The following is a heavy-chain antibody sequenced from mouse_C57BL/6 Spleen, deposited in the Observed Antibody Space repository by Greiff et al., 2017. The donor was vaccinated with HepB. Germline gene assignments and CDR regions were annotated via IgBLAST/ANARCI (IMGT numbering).Heavy chain of an antibody. Sequence: LVESGPELVKPGASVKISCKASGYSFTDYNMNWVKQSNGKSLEWIGVINPNYGTTSYNQKFKGKATLTVDQSSSTAYMQLNSLTSEDSAVYYCARGFYYGSSYGYFDYWGQGTTLTVSS. CDR2: INPNYGTT. J-gene: IGHJ2*01. CDR3: ARGFYYGSSYGYFDY. D-gene: IGHD1-1*01. CDR1: GYSFTDYN. V-gene: IGHV1-39*01.